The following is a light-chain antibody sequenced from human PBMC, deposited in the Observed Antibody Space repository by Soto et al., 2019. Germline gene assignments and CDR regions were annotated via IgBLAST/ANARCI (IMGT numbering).Light chain of an antibody. CDR2: GAS. CDR1: QSVCSN. Sequence: EIVMTQSPVTLSVSPGERATLSCRASQSVCSNLAWYQQKPGQAPRLLIYGASSRATGIPARFSASGSGTEVTLTISGLQSEDFAVYSCQHYNNGPPLWTFGQGTNVEIK. CDR3: QHYNNGPPLWT. V-gene: IGKV3-15*01. J-gene: IGKJ1*01.